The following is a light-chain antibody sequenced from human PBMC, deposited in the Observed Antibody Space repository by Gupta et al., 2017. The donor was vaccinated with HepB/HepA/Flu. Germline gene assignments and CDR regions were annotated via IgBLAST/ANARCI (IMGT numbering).Light chain of an antibody. CDR3: CSYIGGSSWV. Sequence: QSALTQPASVSGSPGQSITISCTGTSSDVGSYNLVSWYQQHPGKAPKLMIHEVSKRPSGVSNRFSGPKSDNTASLTISGLQAEDEADYYCCSYIGGSSWVFGGGTKLTVL. CDR2: EVS. J-gene: IGLJ3*02. V-gene: IGLV2-23*02. CDR1: SSDVGSYNL.